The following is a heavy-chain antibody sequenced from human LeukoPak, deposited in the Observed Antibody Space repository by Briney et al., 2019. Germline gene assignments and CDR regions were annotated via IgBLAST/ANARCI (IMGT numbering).Heavy chain of an antibody. CDR3: TRGSIAYYYMDV. Sequence: SETLSLTCTISGASIDSYYWSWIRQPPGKGLEWIGYIYYSGTTNYNPSLKRRVTISVDTSKNQFSLKLSSVTAADTAVHYCTRGSIAYYYMDVWGKGTTVTISS. J-gene: IGHJ6*03. CDR1: GASIDSYY. CDR2: IYYSGTT. V-gene: IGHV4-59*01. D-gene: IGHD3-22*01.